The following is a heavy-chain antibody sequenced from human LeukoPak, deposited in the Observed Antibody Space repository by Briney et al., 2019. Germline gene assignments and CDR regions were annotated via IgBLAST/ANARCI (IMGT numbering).Heavy chain of an antibody. CDR3: AKGGHDFNPFYW. V-gene: IGHV3-23*01. Sequence: PGGSLGLSCAAPGFTFSTYAMGWVRQAPGQGLEWVSSIKGGGGDPFYADSVKGRFTISRDNSKNTLFLQLDSLRAEDSAVYYCAKGGHDFNPFYWWGQGTLVTVSS. J-gene: IGHJ4*02. CDR2: IKGGGGDP. D-gene: IGHD2-21*02. CDR1: GFTFSTYA.